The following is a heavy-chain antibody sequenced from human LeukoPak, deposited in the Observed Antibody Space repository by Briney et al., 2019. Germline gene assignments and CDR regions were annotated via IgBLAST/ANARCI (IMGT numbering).Heavy chain of an antibody. J-gene: IGHJ4*02. Sequence: GGSLRLSCAASGFTFSSYAMSWVRQAPGKGLEWVSAISGSGGSTYYADSVKGRFTISRDNSKNTLYLQMNSLRAEDTAVYYCAKPSAMIVVVAPFDYWGQGTLVTVSS. CDR2: ISGSGGST. D-gene: IGHD3-22*01. V-gene: IGHV3-23*01. CDR3: AKPSAMIVVVAPFDY. CDR1: GFTFSSYA.